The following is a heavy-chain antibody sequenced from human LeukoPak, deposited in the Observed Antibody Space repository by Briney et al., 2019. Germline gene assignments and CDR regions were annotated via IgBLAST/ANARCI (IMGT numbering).Heavy chain of an antibody. D-gene: IGHD3-9*01. CDR3: AREKLRYFEKTGFDS. CDR1: GYTFTDYY. V-gene: IGHV1-2*02. CDR2: FNPNSGGS. Sequence: ASVKVSCKASGYTFTDYYIQWVRQAPGQGHEWMGWFNPNSGGSDYAQKFQGRVTMTGDTSISSGYMELSRLISDDTAVYYCAREKLRYFEKTGFDSWGQGTLVTVSS. J-gene: IGHJ5*01.